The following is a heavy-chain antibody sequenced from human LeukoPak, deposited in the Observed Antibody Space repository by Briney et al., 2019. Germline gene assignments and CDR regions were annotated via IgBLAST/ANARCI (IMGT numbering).Heavy chain of an antibody. Sequence: GGSLRLSCAASGFTFSSYAMHWVRQAPGKGVEWVAVISYDGSNKYSTDSVKGRFTNTKDNSKNTLYLQMNTLRAEDTAVYYWASEGERIAAAGDFDYWGQGTLVTVSS. CDR3: ASEGERIAAAGDFDY. V-gene: IGHV3-30*04. CDR1: GFTFSSYA. CDR2: ISYDGSNK. J-gene: IGHJ4*02. D-gene: IGHD6-13*01.